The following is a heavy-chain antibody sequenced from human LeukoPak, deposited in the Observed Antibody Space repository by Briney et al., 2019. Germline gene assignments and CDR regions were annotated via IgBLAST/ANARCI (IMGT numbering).Heavy chain of an antibody. CDR1: GFTFSSYW. CDR2: IKQDGSEK. J-gene: IGHJ4*02. D-gene: IGHD7-27*01. V-gene: IGHV3-7*01. Sequence: GGSLRLSCAASGFTFSSYWMRWVRQAPGKGLEWVANIKQDGSEKNYVGSVKGRFTISRDNAKNSLLLQMDGLRAEDSAVYYCARDKMTGDSYFDFWGQGALVTVSS. CDR3: ARDKMTGDSYFDF.